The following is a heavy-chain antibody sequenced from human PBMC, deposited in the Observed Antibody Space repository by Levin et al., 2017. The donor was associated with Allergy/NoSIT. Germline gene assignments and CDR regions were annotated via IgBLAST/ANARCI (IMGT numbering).Heavy chain of an antibody. V-gene: IGHV3-23*01. CDR3: AKSLNYYDSSGRDLDY. CDR2: ISGSGGST. J-gene: IGHJ4*02. CDR1: GFTFSSYA. Sequence: GESLKISCAASGFTFSSYALTWVRQAPGKGLEWVSVISGSGGSTYYADSVKGRFTISRDYSKNTLYLQMNSLRAEDTAVYYCAKSLNYYDSSGRDLDYWGQGTLVTVSS. D-gene: IGHD3-22*01.